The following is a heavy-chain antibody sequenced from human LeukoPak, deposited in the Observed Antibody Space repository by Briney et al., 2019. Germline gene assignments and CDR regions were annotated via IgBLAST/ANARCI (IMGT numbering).Heavy chain of an antibody. Sequence: ASVKVSCKASGYTFTAYYIHWVRQAPGQGLEWIGWVNPNTGGIYYAQKFQDRVTMTRDASISTAYMELNRLRSDDTAVYYCGRDLVSRQEVDQPWGQGTLVTVSS. CDR1: GYTFTAYY. J-gene: IGHJ5*02. CDR2: VNPNTGGI. CDR3: GRDLVSRQEVDQP. V-gene: IGHV1-2*02. D-gene: IGHD1-26*01.